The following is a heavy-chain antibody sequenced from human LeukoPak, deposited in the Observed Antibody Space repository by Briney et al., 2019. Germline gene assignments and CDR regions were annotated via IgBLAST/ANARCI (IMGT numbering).Heavy chain of an antibody. J-gene: IGHJ4*02. CDR3: AGRSGYYTPTYFDY. CDR1: GGSISSYY. D-gene: IGHD3-3*01. Sequence: PSETLSLTCPVSGGSISSYYWSWIRQPPGQGLEWIGYIYYSGSTNYNPSLTSRVTISVDTSKNQFSLKLSSVTAADTAVYYCAGRSGYYTPTYFDYWGQGTLVTVSS. V-gene: IGHV4-59*01. CDR2: IYYSGST.